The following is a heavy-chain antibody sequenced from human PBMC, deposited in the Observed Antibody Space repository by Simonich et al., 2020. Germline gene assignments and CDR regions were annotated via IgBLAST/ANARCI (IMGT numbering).Heavy chain of an antibody. D-gene: IGHD1-1*01. Sequence: EVQLVQSGAEVKKPGESLQISCKGSGYSFTSYWLGWVCQMPGKGLELWGIIYPGYSETRYTPSFQGQVTISSNKSISTAYLQWSSLKASDTAMYYCARQLNDFDIWGQGTMVTVSS. CDR2: IYPGYSET. J-gene: IGHJ3*02. CDR3: ARQLNDFDI. V-gene: IGHV5-51*01. CDR1: GYSFTSYW.